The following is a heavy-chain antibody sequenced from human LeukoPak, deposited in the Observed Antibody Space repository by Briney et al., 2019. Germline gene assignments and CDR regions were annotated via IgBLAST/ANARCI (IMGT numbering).Heavy chain of an antibody. CDR1: RYSISSGYF. D-gene: IGHD3-9*01. Sequence: SETLSLTCTVSRYSISSGYFWGWIRQPPGKGLEWIGIISYSGSTYYNPSLKSRVTISVDTSKNQFSLKLSSVTAADTAVYYCARSKDILTGYCFDYWGQGTLVTVSS. V-gene: IGHV4-38-2*02. CDR2: ISYSGST. J-gene: IGHJ4*02. CDR3: ARSKDILTGYCFDY.